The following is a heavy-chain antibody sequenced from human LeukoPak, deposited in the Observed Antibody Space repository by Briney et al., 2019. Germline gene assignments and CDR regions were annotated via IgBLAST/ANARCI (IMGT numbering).Heavy chain of an antibody. CDR2: IYYSGST. D-gene: IGHD6-19*01. CDR3: ARDRATSGWYQDDY. CDR1: GGSISSYY. J-gene: IGHJ4*02. V-gene: IGHV4-59*01. Sequence: PSETLSLTCTVSGGSISSYYWSWIRQPPGKGLEWIGYIYYSGSTNYNPSLKSRVTISVDTSKNQFSLKLSSVTAADTAVYYCARDRATSGWYQDDYWGQGTQVTVSS.